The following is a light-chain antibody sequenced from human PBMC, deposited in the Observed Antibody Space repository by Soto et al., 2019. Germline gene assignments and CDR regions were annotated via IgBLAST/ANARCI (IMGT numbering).Light chain of an antibody. CDR2: GAS. Sequence: EKELKKSPGALSLSPGERATLSCRASQSVSSSYLAWYQQKPGQAPRILICGASSRATGIPDRFSGSGSGTDFTLTISRLEPEDFAVYYCQQYGSSGTLGQGTKVDIK. J-gene: IGKJ1*01. CDR1: QSVSSSY. CDR3: QQYGSSGT. V-gene: IGKV3-20*01.